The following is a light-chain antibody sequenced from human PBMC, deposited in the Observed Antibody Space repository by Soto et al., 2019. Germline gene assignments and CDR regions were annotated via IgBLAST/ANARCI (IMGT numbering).Light chain of an antibody. CDR1: QSVDNY. V-gene: IGKV3-11*01. CDR2: DVS. J-gene: IGKJ3*01. Sequence: ESVMTQSPATLSLSPGERATLSCRTSQSVDNYLVWYQQKPGQAPRLLIHDVSKRATGIPDRFSGSGSGTDFTLTISSLEPEDFAVYYCQPRSNWPPIFTFGPGTKVDIK. CDR3: QPRSNWPPIFT.